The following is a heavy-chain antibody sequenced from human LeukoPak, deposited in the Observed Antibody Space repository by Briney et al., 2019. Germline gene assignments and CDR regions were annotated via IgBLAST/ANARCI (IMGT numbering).Heavy chain of an antibody. CDR1: GESFSGYY. V-gene: IGHV4-34*01. Sequence: SETLSLTCAVYGESFSGYYWSWIRQPPGKGLEWIGEINHSGSTNYNPSLKSRVTISVDTSKNQFSLKLSSGTAADTAVYYCAEGVSIADLKPFDYWDQGPRATVSS. J-gene: IGHJ4*02. D-gene: IGHD6-6*01. CDR2: INHSGST. CDR3: AEGVSIADLKPFDY.